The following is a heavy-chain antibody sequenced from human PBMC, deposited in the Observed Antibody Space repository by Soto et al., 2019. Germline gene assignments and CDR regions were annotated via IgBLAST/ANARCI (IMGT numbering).Heavy chain of an antibody. J-gene: IGHJ6*02. CDR1: GFTFSDYY. CDR2: ISSSSSYT. Sequence: GGSLRLSCAASGFTFSDYYMSWIRQAPGKGLEWVSYISSSSSYTNYADSVKGRFTISRDNAKNSLYLQMNSLRAEDTAVYYCARDFVVVVPAAMLDYYYYGMDVWGQGTTVTVSS. CDR3: ARDFVVVVPAAMLDYYYYGMDV. D-gene: IGHD2-2*01. V-gene: IGHV3-11*06.